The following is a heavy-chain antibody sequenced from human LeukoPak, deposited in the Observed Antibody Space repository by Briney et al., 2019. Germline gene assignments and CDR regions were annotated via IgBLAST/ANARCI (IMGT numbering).Heavy chain of an antibody. CDR2: ISGSGGST. J-gene: IGHJ6*02. V-gene: IGHV3-23*01. Sequence: PGGSLRLSCAASGFTFSSYAMSWVRQAPGEGLEWVSAISGSGGSTYYADSVKGRFTISRDNSKNTLYLQMNSLRAEDTAVYYCAKDPSSRYYGMDVWGQGTTVTVSS. CDR3: AKDPSSRYYGMDV. CDR1: GFTFSSYA.